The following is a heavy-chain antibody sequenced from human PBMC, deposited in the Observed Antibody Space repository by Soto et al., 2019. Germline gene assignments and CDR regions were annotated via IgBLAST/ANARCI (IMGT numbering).Heavy chain of an antibody. CDR2: IYYSGST. V-gene: IGHV4-31*03. CDR3: ARDRALSSDGMDV. Sequence: LSLTCTVSGGSISSGGYYWSWIRQHPGKGLEWIGYIYYSGSTYYNPSLKSRVTISVDTSKNQFSLKLSSVTAADTAVYYCARDRALSSDGMDVWGQGTTVTVSS. D-gene: IGHD6-25*01. J-gene: IGHJ6*02. CDR1: GGSISSGGYY.